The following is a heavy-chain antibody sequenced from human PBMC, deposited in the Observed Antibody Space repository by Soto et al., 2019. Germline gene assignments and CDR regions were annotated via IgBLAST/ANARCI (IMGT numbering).Heavy chain of an antibody. D-gene: IGHD6-19*01. CDR1: GGSISSSSYY. CDR2: IYYSGST. CDR3: ARRSARYSSGWNWFDP. Sequence: SETLSLTCTVSGGSISSSSYYWGWIRQPPGKGLEWIGSIYYSGSTYYNPSLKSRVTISVDTSKNQFSLKRSSVTAADTAVYYCARRSARYSSGWNWFDPWGQGTLVTVSS. J-gene: IGHJ5*02. V-gene: IGHV4-39*01.